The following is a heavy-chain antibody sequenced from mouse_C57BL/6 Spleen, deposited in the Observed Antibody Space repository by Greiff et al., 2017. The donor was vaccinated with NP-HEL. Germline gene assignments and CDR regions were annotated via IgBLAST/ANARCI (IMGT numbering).Heavy chain of an antibody. Sequence: QVQLKQSGAELVKPGASVKISCKASGYAFSSYWMNWVKQRPGKGLEWIGQIYPGDGDTNYNGKFKGKATLTADKSSSTAYMQLSSLTSEDSAVYFCAREGGNYYFDYWGQGTTLTVSS. D-gene: IGHD2-1*01. CDR1: GYAFSSYW. CDR3: AREGGNYYFDY. V-gene: IGHV1-80*01. J-gene: IGHJ2*01. CDR2: IYPGDGDT.